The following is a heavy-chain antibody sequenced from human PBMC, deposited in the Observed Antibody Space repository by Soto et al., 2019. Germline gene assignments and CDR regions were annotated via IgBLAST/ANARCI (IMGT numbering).Heavy chain of an antibody. D-gene: IGHD3-22*01. CDR2: ISYDGSNK. Sequence: PGGSLRLSCAASGFTFSSYGIHWVRQAPGKGLEWVALISYDGSNKYYADSVKGRFTISGDNSKNTLYLQMNSLRAEDTAMYYCAKDAPYYYDSSGYYGPFDYGGQGTLVTVS. CDR3: AKDAPYYYDSSGYYGPFDY. CDR1: GFTFSSYG. V-gene: IGHV3-30*18. J-gene: IGHJ4*02.